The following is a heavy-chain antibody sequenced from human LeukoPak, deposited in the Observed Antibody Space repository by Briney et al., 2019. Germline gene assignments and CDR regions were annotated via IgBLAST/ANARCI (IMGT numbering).Heavy chain of an antibody. V-gene: IGHV4-61*02. CDR2: IYTSGTT. CDR3: ARHEESSGYPASFDY. Sequence: SETLSLTCTVSGGAISSGSYYWSWIRQSAGKGLEWIGRIYTSGTTNSNPSLKSRVTISVDTSKNHFSLKLSSVTAADTAVYYCARHEESSGYPASFDYWGQGTLVTVSS. J-gene: IGHJ4*02. CDR1: GGAISSGSYY. D-gene: IGHD3-22*01.